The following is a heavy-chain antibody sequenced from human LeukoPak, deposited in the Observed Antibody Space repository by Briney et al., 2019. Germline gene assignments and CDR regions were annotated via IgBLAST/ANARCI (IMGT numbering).Heavy chain of an antibody. D-gene: IGHD6-19*01. CDR1: GYTFSNYG. V-gene: IGHV1-18*01. CDR2: ISAYNGNT. J-gene: IGHJ4*02. CDR3: ARDIGSGSGWREPRN. Sequence: ASVKVSFKASGYTFSNYGVSWVRQAPGQGLEWMGWISAYNGNTNYAQKLQGRLTMTTDTSTSTAYMGLRSLRSDDTAVYYCARDIGSGSGWREPRNWGQGTLVTVSS.